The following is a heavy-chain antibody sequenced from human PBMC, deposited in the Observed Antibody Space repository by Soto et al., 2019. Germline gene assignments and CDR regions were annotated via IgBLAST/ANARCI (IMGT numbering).Heavy chain of an antibody. Sequence: QVQLVESGGGVVQPGRSLRLSCAASGFTFSSYGMHWVRQAPGKGLEWVAVISYDGSNKYYADSVKGRFTISRDNSKNTLYLQMNSLSAEDTAVYYCAKDKYSYGLMDAFDIWGQGTMVTVSS. D-gene: IGHD5-18*01. J-gene: IGHJ3*02. CDR1: GFTFSSYG. V-gene: IGHV3-30*18. CDR2: ISYDGSNK. CDR3: AKDKYSYGLMDAFDI.